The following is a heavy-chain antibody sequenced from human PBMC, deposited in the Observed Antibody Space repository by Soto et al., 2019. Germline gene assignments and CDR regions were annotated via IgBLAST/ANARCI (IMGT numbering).Heavy chain of an antibody. CDR2: ISYDGSNK. D-gene: IGHD4-17*01. V-gene: IGHV3-30*18. CDR1: GFTFSSYG. Sequence: GGSLRLSCAASGFTFSSYGMHWVRQAPGKGLEWVAVISYDGSNKYYADSVKGRFTISRDNSKNTLYLQMNSLRAEDTAVYYCAKDPYGGSEGDSFDYWGQGTLVTVSS. CDR3: AKDPYGGSEGDSFDY. J-gene: IGHJ4*02.